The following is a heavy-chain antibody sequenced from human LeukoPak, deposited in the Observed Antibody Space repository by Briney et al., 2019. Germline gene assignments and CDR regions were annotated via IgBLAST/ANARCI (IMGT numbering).Heavy chain of an antibody. Sequence: SETLSLTCAVYGGSFSGYYWSWIRQPPGKGLEWIGYIYYSGSTNYNPSLKSRVTISVDTSKNQFSLKLSSVTAADTAVYYCASFLGSSWFLFDYWGQGTLVTVSS. D-gene: IGHD6-13*01. CDR1: GGSFSGYY. J-gene: IGHJ4*02. CDR2: IYYSGST. V-gene: IGHV4-59*01. CDR3: ASFLGSSWFLFDY.